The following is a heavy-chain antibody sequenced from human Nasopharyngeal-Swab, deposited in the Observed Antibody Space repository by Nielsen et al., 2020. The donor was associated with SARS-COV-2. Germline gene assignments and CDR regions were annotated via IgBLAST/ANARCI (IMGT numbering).Heavy chain of an antibody. CDR2: INHSGST. CDR3: ARGTVYCYDSSGYYYHYYYGMNV. V-gene: IGHV4-34*01. Sequence: WIRQPPGKGLEWIGEINHSGSTNYNPSLKSRVTISVDTSKNQFSLKLSSVTAADTAVYYCARGTVYCYDSSGYYYHYYYGMNVWGQGTTVTVSS. J-gene: IGHJ6*02. D-gene: IGHD3-22*01.